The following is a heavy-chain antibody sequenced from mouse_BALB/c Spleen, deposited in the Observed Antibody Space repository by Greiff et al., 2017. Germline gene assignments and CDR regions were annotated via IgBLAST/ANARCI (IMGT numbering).Heavy chain of an antibody. D-gene: IGHD2-4*01. CDR1: GFNIKDTY. V-gene: IGHV14-3*02. J-gene: IGHJ4*01. CDR2: IDPANGNT. Sequence: VQLKQSGAELVKPGASVKLSCTASGFNIKDTYMHWVKQRPEQGLEWIGRIDPANGNTKYDPKFQGKATITADTSSNTAYLQLSSLTSEDTAVYYCARWYDYDVGYAMDYWGQGTSVTVSS. CDR3: ARWYDYDVGYAMDY.